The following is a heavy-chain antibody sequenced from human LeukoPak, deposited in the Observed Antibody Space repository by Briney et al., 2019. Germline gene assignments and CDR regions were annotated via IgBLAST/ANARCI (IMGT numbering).Heavy chain of an antibody. CDR2: IYPGDSDT. D-gene: IGHD6-13*01. CDR3: ARLGSGGSSWYGGESFDY. V-gene: IGHV5-51*01. J-gene: IGHJ4*02. CDR1: GYSFTSYW. Sequence: GESLKISCKGSGYSFTSYWIGWVRQMPGKGLEWMGIIYPGDSDTRYSPSFQGQVTISADKSISTAYLQWSSLKASDTAMYYCARLGSGGSSWYGGESFDYWGQGTLVTVSS.